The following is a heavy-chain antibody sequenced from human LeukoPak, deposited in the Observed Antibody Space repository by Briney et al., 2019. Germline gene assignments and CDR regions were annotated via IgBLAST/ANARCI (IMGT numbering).Heavy chain of an antibody. J-gene: IGHJ4*02. V-gene: IGHV4-59*11. D-gene: IGHD3-10*01. Sequence: SETLSLTCTVSGGSISGHYWSWIRQPPGKGLEWIGYLHYTGSTNYNPSLKSRVTMSVDTSKNQFSLKLTSVTAADTALYYCARDVGGSRDPPYFDYWGQGTLVTVSS. CDR3: ARDVGGSRDPPYFDY. CDR2: LHYTGST. CDR1: GGSISGHY.